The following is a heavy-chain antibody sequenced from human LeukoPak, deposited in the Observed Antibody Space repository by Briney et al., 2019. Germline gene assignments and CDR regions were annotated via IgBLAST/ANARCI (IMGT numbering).Heavy chain of an antibody. D-gene: IGHD2/OR15-2a*01. CDR3: ARRRYFDTYLDP. CDR2: VYPAGSII. Sequence: GGSLQISCKGPEYDFANYWIGGVRQMPGRGLEGMGIVYPAGSIIPSSPSFQGPVTISVDRSVSTAYLQWTSLKASDSAMYFCARRRYFDTYLDPWGQGTLVTVSS. CDR1: EYDFANYW. V-gene: IGHV5-51*01. J-gene: IGHJ5*02.